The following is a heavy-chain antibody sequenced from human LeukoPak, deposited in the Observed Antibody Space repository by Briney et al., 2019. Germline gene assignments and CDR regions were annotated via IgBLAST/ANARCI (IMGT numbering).Heavy chain of an antibody. CDR3: TKAGTTSLWYYNMDV. V-gene: IGHV1-2*02. CDR2: INPNSGIT. Sequence: ASVKVSCEASGYPFTDFYMHWVRQAPGQGPEWMGWINPNSGITNYAERFQGRVTMTRDTSITTAYMELRNLRSDDTAIYYCTKAGTTSLWYYNMDVWGTGTTVTVSS. J-gene: IGHJ6*03. CDR1: GYPFTDFY. D-gene: IGHD1-7*01.